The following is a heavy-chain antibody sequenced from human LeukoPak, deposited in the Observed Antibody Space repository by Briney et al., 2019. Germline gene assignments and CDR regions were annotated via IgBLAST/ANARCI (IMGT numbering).Heavy chain of an antibody. CDR3: ARISTAYYDFWSGYQLNWFDP. J-gene: IGHJ5*02. Sequence: TSETLSLTCTVPGGSISSYYWSWIRQPPGKGLEWIGYIYYSGSTNYNPSLKSRVTISVDTSKNQFSLKLSSVTAADTAVYYCARISTAYYDFWSGYQLNWFDPWGQGTLVTVSS. D-gene: IGHD3-3*01. CDR2: IYYSGST. V-gene: IGHV4-59*01. CDR1: GGSISSYY.